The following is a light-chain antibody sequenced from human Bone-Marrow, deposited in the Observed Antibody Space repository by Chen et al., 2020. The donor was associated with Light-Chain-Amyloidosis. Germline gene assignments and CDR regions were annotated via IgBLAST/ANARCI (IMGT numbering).Light chain of an antibody. Sequence: SYELTQPPSVSVSPGQTARITCSGDDLPTKYAYWYQQKPGQAPLLVIHRDTERPSGISERFSGYSSGTTATLTISGVQAEDEADYHCQSADSSGTYEVIFCGGTKLTVL. CDR1: DLPTKY. CDR3: QSADSSGTYEVI. V-gene: IGLV3-25*03. J-gene: IGLJ2*01. CDR2: RDT.